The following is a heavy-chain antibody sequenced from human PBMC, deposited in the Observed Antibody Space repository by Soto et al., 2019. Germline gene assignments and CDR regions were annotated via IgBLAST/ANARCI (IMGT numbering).Heavy chain of an antibody. V-gene: IGHV4-30-2*02. CDR2: IYHSGST. CDR1: GGSISSGGYS. CDR3: VKILQYSYGLPH. J-gene: IGHJ4*02. D-gene: IGHD5-18*01. Sequence: SETLSLTCAVSGGSISSGGYSWSWIRQPPGKGLEWIGYIYHSGSTYYNPSLKSRVTISVDNSKNTLYLQMSSLRAEDTAVYYCVKILQYSYGLPHWGQGTLVTVSS.